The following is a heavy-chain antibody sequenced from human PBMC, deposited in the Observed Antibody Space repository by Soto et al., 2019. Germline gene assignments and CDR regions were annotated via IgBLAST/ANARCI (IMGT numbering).Heavy chain of an antibody. CDR2: IYHSGNT. V-gene: IGHV4-31*03. CDR3: ARDGGAGYGGLDY. Sequence: QVQLQESGPGLVKPSQTLSLTCTVSGASISSGDYYWIWIRQRPGKGLEWIGYIYHSGNTYYNPSLESRITMSVDTSMNQFTLKLTSVTAADTAMYYCARDGGAGYGGLDYWGQGTLVTVSS. CDR1: GASISSGDYY. J-gene: IGHJ4*02. D-gene: IGHD4-17*01.